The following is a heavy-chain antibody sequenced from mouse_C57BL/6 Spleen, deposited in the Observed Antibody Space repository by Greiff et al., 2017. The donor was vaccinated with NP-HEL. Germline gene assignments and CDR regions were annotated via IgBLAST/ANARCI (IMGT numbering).Heavy chain of an antibody. Sequence: QVQLKQPGAELVRPGSSVKLSCKASGYTFTSYWMHWVKQRPIQGLEWIGNIDPSDSETHYNQKFKDKATLTVDKSSSTAYMQLSSLTSEDSAVYYCARGPFLYYLDYWGQGTTLTVSS. J-gene: IGHJ2*01. CDR3: ARGPFLYYLDY. CDR2: IDPSDSET. V-gene: IGHV1-52*01. CDR1: GYTFTSYW.